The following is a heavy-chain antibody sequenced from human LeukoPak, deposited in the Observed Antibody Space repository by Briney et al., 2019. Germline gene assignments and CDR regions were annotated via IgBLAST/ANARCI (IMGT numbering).Heavy chain of an antibody. CDR2: IFSGGST. V-gene: IGHV3-53*01. Sequence: SGGSLRLSCAASGFTVISNYMTWVRQAPGKGLEWVSVIFSGGSTSYADSVKGRFTFSSDNSTNTVYLQMNNLRVEDTAVYYCARGVEGKRSYFDYWGQGTLVTVSS. CDR3: ARGVEGKRSYFDY. D-gene: IGHD5-24*01. CDR1: GFTVISNY. J-gene: IGHJ4*02.